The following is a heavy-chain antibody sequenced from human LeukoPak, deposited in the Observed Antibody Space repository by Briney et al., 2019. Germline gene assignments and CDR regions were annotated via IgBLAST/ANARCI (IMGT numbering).Heavy chain of an antibody. CDR3: AKAQHHYDILTGYPNYYYYYGMDV. V-gene: IGHV3-23*01. Sequence: GGSLRLSCAASGFTFSSYAMSWVRQAPGKGLEWVSAISGSGGSTYYADSVKGRFTVSRDNSKNTLYLQMNSLRAEDTAVYYCAKAQHHYDILTGYPNYYYYYGMDVWGQGTTVTVSS. CDR2: ISGSGGST. J-gene: IGHJ6*02. D-gene: IGHD3-9*01. CDR1: GFTFSSYA.